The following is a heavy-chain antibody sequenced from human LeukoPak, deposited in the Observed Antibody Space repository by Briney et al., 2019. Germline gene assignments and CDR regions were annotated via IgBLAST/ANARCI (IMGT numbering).Heavy chain of an antibody. CDR3: ARGYSSAPLG. CDR2: FDPEDGET. D-gene: IGHD6-25*01. J-gene: IGHJ4*02. Sequence: GASVKVSCKVSGYTLTELSMHWVRQAPGKGLEWMGGFDPEDGETIYAQKFQGRVTMTRDTSISTAYMELSRLTSDDTAVYYCARGYSSAPLGWGQGTLVTVSS. CDR1: GYTLTELS. V-gene: IGHV1-24*01.